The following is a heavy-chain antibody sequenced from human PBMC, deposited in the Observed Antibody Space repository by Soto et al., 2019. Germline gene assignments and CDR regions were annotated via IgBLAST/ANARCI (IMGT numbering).Heavy chain of an antibody. CDR1: GFTFSSYA. V-gene: IGHV3-30-3*01. CDR3: ARDALRVTDIDYFDY. CDR2: ISYDGSNK. J-gene: IGHJ4*02. Sequence: QVQLVESGGGVVQPGRSLRLSCAASGFTFSSYAMHWVRQAPGKGLEWVAVISYDGSNKYYADSVKGRFTISRDNSKNTLYLQMNSLRAEDTAVYYCARDALRVTDIDYFDYWGQGTLVTVSS. D-gene: IGHD2-21*02.